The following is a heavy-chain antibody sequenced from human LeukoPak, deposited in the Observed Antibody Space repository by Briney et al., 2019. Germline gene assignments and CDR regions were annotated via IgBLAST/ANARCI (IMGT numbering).Heavy chain of an antibody. Sequence: GGSLRLSCTASGLSFSSSAMSWVRQAPGKGLEWVSAISGTGGSTYYADSVKGRFTISRDNAKNSVYLQMNSLRDEDTAVYYCARGGLEWLSYWGQGTLVTVSS. CDR1: GLSFSSSA. CDR3: ARGGLEWLSY. CDR2: ISGTGGST. D-gene: IGHD6-19*01. J-gene: IGHJ4*02. V-gene: IGHV3-23*01.